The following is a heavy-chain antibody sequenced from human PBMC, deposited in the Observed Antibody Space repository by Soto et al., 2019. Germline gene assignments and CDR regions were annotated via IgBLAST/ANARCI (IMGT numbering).Heavy chain of an antibody. Sequence: ASVTVSCQASGYTFTSYGISWVRQAPGQGLEWMGWISAYNGNTNYAQKLQGRVTMTTDTSTSTAYMELRSLRSDDTAVYYCARTVKGRFDYWDQGTLVTVSS. D-gene: IGHD3-16*02. J-gene: IGHJ4*02. CDR1: GYTFTSYG. CDR3: ARTVKGRFDY. CDR2: ISAYNGNT. V-gene: IGHV1-18*01.